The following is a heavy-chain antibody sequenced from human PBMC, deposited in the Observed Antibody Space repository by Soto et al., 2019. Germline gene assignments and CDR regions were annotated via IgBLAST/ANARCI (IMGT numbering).Heavy chain of an antibody. Sequence: PGESLKISCKGSGYSFVSYWIAWVRQMPGKGLEWMGSIYPGDSDTTYSPSIQGQVTISADKSNTTVYLQWNTLKASDTAMYYCAKTDGYEVEYWGQGTQVTVSS. CDR2: IYPGDSDT. J-gene: IGHJ4*02. CDR3: AKTDGYEVEY. D-gene: IGHD5-18*01. V-gene: IGHV5-51*01. CDR1: GYSFVSYW.